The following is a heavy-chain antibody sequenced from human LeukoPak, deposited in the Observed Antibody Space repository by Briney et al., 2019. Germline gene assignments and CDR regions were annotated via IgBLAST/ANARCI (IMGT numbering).Heavy chain of an antibody. CDR1: GGSISSYY. D-gene: IGHD3-22*01. CDR2: IYYSGST. J-gene: IGHJ4*02. V-gene: IGHV4-59*08. Sequence: WETLSLTCTVSGGSISSYYWSWIRQPPGKGLEWIGYIYYSGSTNYNPSLKSRVTISVDTSKNQFSLKLSSVTAADTAVYYCARGSGLRWYYYDSSGYYFDYWGQGTLVTVSS. CDR3: ARGSGLRWYYYDSSGYYFDY.